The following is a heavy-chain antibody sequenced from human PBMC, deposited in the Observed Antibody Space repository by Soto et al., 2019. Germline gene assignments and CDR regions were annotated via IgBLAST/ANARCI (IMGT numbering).Heavy chain of an antibody. V-gene: IGHV3-48*02. CDR1: GFTFSSYS. J-gene: IGHJ4*02. Sequence: GGSLRLSCAASGFTFSSYSMSWVRQAPGKGPEWVSYVSGNSGAIYYADSVKGRFTISRGNTRNSLYLQMNSLRDEDTAVYYCARGPRNFDYWGQGTLVTVSS. CDR2: VSGNSGAI. CDR3: ARGPRNFDY.